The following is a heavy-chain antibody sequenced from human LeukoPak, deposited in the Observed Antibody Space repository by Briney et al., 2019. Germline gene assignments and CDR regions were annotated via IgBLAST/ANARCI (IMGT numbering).Heavy chain of an antibody. CDR2: INPNSGGT. V-gene: IGHV1-2*02. Sequence: ASVKVSCKASGYTFTGYFMHWVRQAPGQGLEWMGWINPNSGGTNYAQKFQGRVTMTRDTSISTAYMELSRLRSDDTAVYYCARDRAAAGLNNWFDPWGQGTRVTVSS. D-gene: IGHD6-13*01. CDR3: ARDRAAAGLNNWFDP. CDR1: GYTFTGYF. J-gene: IGHJ5*02.